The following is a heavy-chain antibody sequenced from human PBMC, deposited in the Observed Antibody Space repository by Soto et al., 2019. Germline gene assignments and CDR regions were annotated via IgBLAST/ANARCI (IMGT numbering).Heavy chain of an antibody. CDR2: ISYDGSDK. D-gene: IGHD3-10*01. V-gene: IGHV3-30*03. CDR3: VGGQYYFDY. Sequence: QVQLVESGGGVVQPGRSLRLSCAASGFPFTSYGMHWVREGPDKGLEWVAIISYDGSDKYYADSVKGRFTISRDNSKNTLYLQMKSLRPEDTALYYCVGGQYYFDYRGQETLVIVSS. J-gene: IGHJ4*02. CDR1: GFPFTSYG.